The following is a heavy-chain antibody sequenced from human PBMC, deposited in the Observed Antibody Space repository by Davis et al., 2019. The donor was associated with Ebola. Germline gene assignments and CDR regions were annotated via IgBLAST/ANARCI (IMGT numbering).Heavy chain of an antibody. CDR3: AREGHGMAPFDY. CDR1: GGTFGSYA. CDR2: IIPILGIA. D-gene: IGHD1-14*01. Sequence: AASVKVSCKASGGTFGSYAISWVRQAPGQGLEWMGRIIPILGIANYAQKFQGRVTITADESTSTAYMELSSLRSEDTAVYYCAREGHGMAPFDYWGQGTLVTVSS. J-gene: IGHJ4*02. V-gene: IGHV1-69*04.